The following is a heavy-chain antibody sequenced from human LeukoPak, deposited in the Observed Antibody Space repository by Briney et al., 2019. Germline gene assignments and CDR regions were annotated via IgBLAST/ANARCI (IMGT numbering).Heavy chain of an antibody. V-gene: IGHV4-39*01. CDR3: ARQNYYDSSGYINYFDY. Sequence: SGTLSLTCTVSGASISSSSYHWGWIRQPPGRGLEWIGSIYYSGSTYYNPSLKSRVTISVDTSKNQFSLKLSSVTAADTAVFYCARQNYYDSSGYINYFDYWGLGTLVTVSS. CDR1: GASISSSSYH. CDR2: IYYSGST. J-gene: IGHJ4*02. D-gene: IGHD3-22*01.